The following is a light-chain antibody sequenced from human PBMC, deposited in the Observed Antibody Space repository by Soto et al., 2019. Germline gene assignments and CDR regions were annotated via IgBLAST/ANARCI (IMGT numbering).Light chain of an antibody. Sequence: DIQMTQSPSTLSASVGDRVTITCRASQSISSWLAWYQQKPGKAPNLLIYKASSLQSGVPSRFSGSGSGKEFTLTISSLQPDDLASYYCQQYNSFPYTFGQGTKVDIK. J-gene: IGKJ2*01. V-gene: IGKV1-5*03. CDR2: KAS. CDR3: QQYNSFPYT. CDR1: QSISSW.